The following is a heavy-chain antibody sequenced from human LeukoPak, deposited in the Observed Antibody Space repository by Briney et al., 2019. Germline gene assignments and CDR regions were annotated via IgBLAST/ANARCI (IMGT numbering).Heavy chain of an antibody. CDR1: EYTFTGYY. Sequence: ASVKVSCKASEYTFTGYYMHWVRQAPGQGLEWMGWINPNSGGTNYAQKFQGRVTMTRDASISTAYMELSRLRSDDTAVCYCTREQWELYFDYWGQGTLVTVSS. CDR2: INPNSGGT. CDR3: TREQWELYFDY. D-gene: IGHD1-26*01. V-gene: IGHV1-2*02. J-gene: IGHJ4*02.